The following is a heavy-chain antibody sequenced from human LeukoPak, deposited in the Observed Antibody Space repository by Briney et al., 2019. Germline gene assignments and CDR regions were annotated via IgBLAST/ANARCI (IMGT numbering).Heavy chain of an antibody. CDR3: ARGFGGAITLLDY. J-gene: IGHJ4*02. V-gene: IGHV3-21*01. D-gene: IGHD3-10*01. CDR2: ISSSSSYI. Sequence: PGGSLRLSCAASGFTFSSYSMNWVRQAPGKGLEWVSSISSSSSYIYYADSVKGRFTISRDNAKNSLYLQMNSLRAEDTAVYYCARGFGGAITLLDYGGQGTLVTVSS. CDR1: GFTFSSYS.